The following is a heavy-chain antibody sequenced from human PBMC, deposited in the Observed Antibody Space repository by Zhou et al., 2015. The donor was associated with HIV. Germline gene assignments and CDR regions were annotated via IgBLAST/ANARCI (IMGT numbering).Heavy chain of an antibody. CDR3: ARDDSSGYHSFDY. J-gene: IGHJ4*02. D-gene: IGHD3-22*01. CDR2: VNPETGAT. V-gene: IGHV1-2*02. Sequence: QVQLVQSGAEVKKPGASVKVSCKASGYSFTAYYIHWLRQAPGQRLEWMGWVNPETGATLYEQKFQGRVTMTTDTSTSTGYMELRSLRSDDTATYFCARDDSSGYHSFDYWGQGTLVTVSS. CDR1: GYSFTAYY.